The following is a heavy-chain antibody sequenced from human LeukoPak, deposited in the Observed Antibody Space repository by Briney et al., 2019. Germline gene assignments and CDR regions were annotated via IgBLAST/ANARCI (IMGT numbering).Heavy chain of an antibody. J-gene: IGHJ6*03. D-gene: IGHD2-15*01. CDR1: GFSFSSYG. CDR3: ARDREDILAVAAATGDIYYYYFYMDV. V-gene: IGHV3-30*02. Sequence: PGGSLRLSCAGSGFSFSSYGMHWVRQAPGKGLEWMAFIRSDGSNKYYADSVKGRFTISRDNGKNTLYVEMNSLRPEDTAVYYCARDREDILAVAAATGDIYYYYFYMDVWGKGTTVTVSS. CDR2: IRSDGSNK.